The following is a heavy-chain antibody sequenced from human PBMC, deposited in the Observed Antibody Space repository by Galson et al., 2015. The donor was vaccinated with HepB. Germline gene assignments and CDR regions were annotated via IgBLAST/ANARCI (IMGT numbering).Heavy chain of an antibody. Sequence: SLRLSCAASGFTFSSYAMGWVRQAPGKGLEWVSAISGNGGNTYYADFVKGRFTISRDNSKNTLYLHMNSLRAEDTAIFYCAKFGSFGRRYYYYMDVWGTGTTVTVSS. CDR3: AKFGSFGRRYYYYMDV. CDR2: ISGNGGNT. V-gene: IGHV3-23*01. J-gene: IGHJ6*03. D-gene: IGHD3-10*01. CDR1: GFTFSSYA.